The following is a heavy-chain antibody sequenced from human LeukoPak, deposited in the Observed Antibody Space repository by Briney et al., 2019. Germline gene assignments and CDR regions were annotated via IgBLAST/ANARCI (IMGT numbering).Heavy chain of an antibody. CDR3: AKDTALMTVTTYDY. Sequence: GGSLRLSCAASGFTFSSYAMSWVRQAPGEGLEWVSAISGSGGSTYYADSVKGRFTISRDNSKNMLYLQMTSLRAEDTAVYYCAKDTALMTVTTYDYWGQGTLVTVSS. CDR1: GFTFSSYA. CDR2: ISGSGGST. D-gene: IGHD4-17*01. J-gene: IGHJ4*02. V-gene: IGHV3-23*01.